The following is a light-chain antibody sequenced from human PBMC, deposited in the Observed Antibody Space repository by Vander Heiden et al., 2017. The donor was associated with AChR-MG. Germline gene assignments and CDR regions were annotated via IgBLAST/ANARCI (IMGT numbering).Light chain of an antibody. V-gene: IGLV1-47*01. CDR2: RDD. CDR3: AAWDDRLTSVI. Sequence: QSALPQPPPVSGTPRQTVTISCSGSSSNVGISYVSWYQQFPGTTPKRLISRDDQRPSGVPERFSDSKSGASAALAISGLRSEDEADYYCAAWDDRLTSVIFGGGTKLTVL. CDR1: SSNVGISY. J-gene: IGLJ2*01.